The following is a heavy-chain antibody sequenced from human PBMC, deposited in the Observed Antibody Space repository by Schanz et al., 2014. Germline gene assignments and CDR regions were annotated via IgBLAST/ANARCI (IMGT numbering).Heavy chain of an antibody. D-gene: IGHD3-10*01. CDR2: IRQEGSEK. CDR1: GFTFSNYW. J-gene: IGHJ4*02. CDR3: ARSEMDRGVIWGY. Sequence: EVQLVESGGGLVQPGESLRVSCAASGFTFSNYWMSWVRQAPGKGLEWVANIRQEGSEKYYVDSVKGRFTVSRDDAKNSLYLQMNSLRVEDTAVYYCARSEMDRGVIWGYWGQGTLVTDSS. V-gene: IGHV3-7*01.